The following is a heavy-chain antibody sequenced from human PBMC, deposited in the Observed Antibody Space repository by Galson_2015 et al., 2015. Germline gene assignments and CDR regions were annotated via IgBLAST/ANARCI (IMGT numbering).Heavy chain of an antibody. Sequence: CAISGDSVSSNSVIWHWIRQSPSRGLEWLGRTYYRSKWYIDYAASVNSRITINPDTSKNQISLQLNSVTPEDTAVYYCVKAPAGTYGIFQYWGQGTLVTVSS. CDR3: VKAPAGTYGIFQY. D-gene: IGHD1-26*01. J-gene: IGHJ4*02. V-gene: IGHV6-1*01. CDR2: TYYRSKWYI. CDR1: GDSVSSNSVI.